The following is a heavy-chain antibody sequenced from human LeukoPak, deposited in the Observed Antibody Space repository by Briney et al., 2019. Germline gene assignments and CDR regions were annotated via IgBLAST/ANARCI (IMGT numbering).Heavy chain of an antibody. CDR3: ARGETVATTPYYFDY. CDR1: GFTFSSYG. J-gene: IGHJ4*02. Sequence: PGGSLRLSCAASGFTFSSYGMHWVRQAPGKGLEWVAFIRYDGSNKYYADSVKGRFTISRDNSKNTLYLQMHSLRAEDTAVYYCARGETVATTPYYFDYWGQGTLVTVSS. V-gene: IGHV3-30*02. D-gene: IGHD5-12*01. CDR2: IRYDGSNK.